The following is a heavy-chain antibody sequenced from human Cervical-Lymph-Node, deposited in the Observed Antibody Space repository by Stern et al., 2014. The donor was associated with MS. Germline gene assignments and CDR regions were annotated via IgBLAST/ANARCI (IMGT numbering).Heavy chain of an antibody. D-gene: IGHD6-13*01. Sequence: VQLVQSGAEVKKPGESLKISCKGSGHSFSNYWIGWVRPMPGKGLAGMGVVSPGDSDTRYSPAFQGHVTISADKSISTAYLQWSSREASDTATYYCARHGGQQLVLGFDSWGQGTLVTVSS. CDR2: VSPGDSDT. V-gene: IGHV5-51*01. J-gene: IGHJ4*02. CDR3: ARHGGQQLVLGFDS. CDR1: GHSFSNYW.